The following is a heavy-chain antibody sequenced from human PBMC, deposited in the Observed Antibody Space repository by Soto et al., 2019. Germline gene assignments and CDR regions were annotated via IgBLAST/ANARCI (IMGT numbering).Heavy chain of an antibody. D-gene: IGHD6-19*01. V-gene: IGHV3-23*01. CDR3: TTDLGQWLTPVDY. Sequence: EVQLLESGGGLVQPGGSLRLSCAASGFTFSSYAMSWVRQAPGKGLEWVSAISGSGGSTYYADSVKGRFTISRDNSKNTLYLQMNSLKTEDTAVYYCTTDLGQWLTPVDYWGQGTLVTVSS. CDR2: ISGSGGST. CDR1: GFTFSSYA. J-gene: IGHJ4*02.